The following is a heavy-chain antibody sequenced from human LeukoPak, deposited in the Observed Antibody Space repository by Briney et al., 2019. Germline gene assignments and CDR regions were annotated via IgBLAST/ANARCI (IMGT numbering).Heavy chain of an antibody. V-gene: IGHV1-2*02. D-gene: IGHD2-2*02. CDR1: GYTFTSYY. CDR2: INPNSGGT. Sequence: ASVKVSCKASGYTFTSYYMHWVRQAPGQGLEWMGWINPNSGGTNYAQKFQGRVTMTRDTSISTAYMELSRLRSDDTAVYYCARDGDIVVVPAAIVGNWFDPWGQGTLVTVSS. CDR3: ARDGDIVVVPAAIVGNWFDP. J-gene: IGHJ5*02.